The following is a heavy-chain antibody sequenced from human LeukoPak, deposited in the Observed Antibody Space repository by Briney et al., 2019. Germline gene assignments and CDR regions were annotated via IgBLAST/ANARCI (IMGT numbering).Heavy chain of an antibody. CDR3: AREMGGDAYYYGSGSYAPGDY. CDR1: GFTFSSFE. D-gene: IGHD3-10*01. CDR2: ISSSGSTI. V-gene: IGHV3-48*03. J-gene: IGHJ4*02. Sequence: GGSLRLSCAASGFTFSSFEMNWVRQAPGKGLECVSYISSSGSTIYYADSVRGRFTISRDNAKNSLYLEMNSLRAEDTAAYYCAREMGGDAYYYGSGSYAPGDYWGQGTLVTVSS.